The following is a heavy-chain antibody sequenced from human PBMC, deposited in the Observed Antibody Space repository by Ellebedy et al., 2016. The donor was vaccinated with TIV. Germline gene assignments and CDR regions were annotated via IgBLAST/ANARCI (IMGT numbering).Heavy chain of an antibody. Sequence: ASVKVSXKASGYTFNSYYIHWVRQAPGQGLEWMGIINPSRDSTTYAQKFQGRVTVTKDTSTATVYMELSSLKSEDTAVYYCARGVLSVAMYQARNYGMDVWGQGTTVTVSS. CDR1: GYTFNSYY. J-gene: IGHJ6*02. V-gene: IGHV1-46*02. CDR3: ARGVLSVAMYQARNYGMDV. CDR2: INPSRDST. D-gene: IGHD2-2*01.